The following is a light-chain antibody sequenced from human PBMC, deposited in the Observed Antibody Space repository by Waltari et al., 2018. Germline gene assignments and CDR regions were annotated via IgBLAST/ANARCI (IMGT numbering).Light chain of an antibody. CDR1: SSNIGSNS. Sequence: QSVLTQPPSASGTPGQRVTISCSGSSSNIGSNSVNWYQQLPGTAPKLLVYGNYRRPSGVPDRVSGSKSGTSASLAISGLQSQDEADYYCAAWDDSLNGVLFGGGTKLTV. V-gene: IGLV1-44*01. CDR2: GNY. J-gene: IGLJ2*01. CDR3: AAWDDSLNGVL.